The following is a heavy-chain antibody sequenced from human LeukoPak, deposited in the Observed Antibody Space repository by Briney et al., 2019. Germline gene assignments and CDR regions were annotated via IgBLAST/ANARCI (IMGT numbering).Heavy chain of an antibody. D-gene: IGHD1-1*01. CDR2: ITGNGGST. CDR3: AKELGYNWGYFDY. CDR1: GFTFSNHA. Sequence: GGSLRLSCAASGFTFSNHAMTWVRQAPGKGLEWVSSITGNGGSTYYADSVKGRFTISRDNPKNVLSLQMNSLRAEDTAVYYCAKELGYNWGYFDYWGQGILVTVSS. J-gene: IGHJ4*02. V-gene: IGHV3-23*01.